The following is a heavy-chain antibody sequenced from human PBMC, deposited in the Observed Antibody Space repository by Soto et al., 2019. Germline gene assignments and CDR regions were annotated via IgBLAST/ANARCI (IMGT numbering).Heavy chain of an antibody. CDR2: INPSSGST. J-gene: IGHJ5*02. CDR1: GYTLTDYF. CDR3: AREPYSSPP. V-gene: IGHV1-46*01. D-gene: IGHD6-13*01. Sequence: ASVKVSCKASGYTLTDYFMHWVRQAPGQGLEWMGIINPSSGSTTYAQKFQGRVTVSTDTATSTVYMELSRLRSEDTAAYYCAREPYSSPPWGQGTLVTVSS.